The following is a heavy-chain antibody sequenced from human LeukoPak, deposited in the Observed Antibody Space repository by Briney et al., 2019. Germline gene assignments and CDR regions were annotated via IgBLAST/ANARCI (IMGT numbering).Heavy chain of an antibody. V-gene: IGHV3-9*01. J-gene: IGHJ4*02. Sequence: GGSLRLSCAASGFTFDDYAMHWVRQAPGKGLEWVSGISWNSGSIGYADSVKGRFTISRDNAKNSLYLKMNSLRAEDTALYYCAKALVGEQYYFDYWGQGTLVTVSS. CDR1: GFTFDDYA. CDR3: AKALVGEQYYFDY. D-gene: IGHD3-16*01. CDR2: ISWNSGSI.